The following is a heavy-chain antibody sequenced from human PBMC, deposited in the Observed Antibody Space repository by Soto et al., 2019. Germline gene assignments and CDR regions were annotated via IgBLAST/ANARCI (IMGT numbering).Heavy chain of an antibody. V-gene: IGHV3-23*01. Sequence: EVQLLESGGGLVQPGGSLRLSCAASGFTFSSFGMSWVRQAPGKGLEWVSSVTGNGIGTYYADSVKGRFAISRDNSQNTLFLEVNSLRPEDTAVYYCAKEPPSQWLAHFDFWGQGTQVTVSS. CDR2: VTGNGIGT. J-gene: IGHJ4*02. CDR3: AKEPPSQWLAHFDF. CDR1: GFTFSSFG. D-gene: IGHD6-19*01.